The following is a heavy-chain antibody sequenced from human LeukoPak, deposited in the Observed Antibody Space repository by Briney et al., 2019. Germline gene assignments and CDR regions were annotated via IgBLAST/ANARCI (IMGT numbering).Heavy chain of an antibody. V-gene: IGHV4-39*01. D-gene: IGHD3-3*01. Sequence: XXRQPPXXXXXXXGXXYYXGTTSYTPSLKSRVTISVDTSKNQFSLKLSSVTAADTAVYYCATTHVLYDFWSGYYLGGYGMDVWGQGTTVTVSS. CDR2: XYYXGTT. J-gene: IGHJ6*02. CDR3: ATTHVLYDFWSGYYLGGYGMDV.